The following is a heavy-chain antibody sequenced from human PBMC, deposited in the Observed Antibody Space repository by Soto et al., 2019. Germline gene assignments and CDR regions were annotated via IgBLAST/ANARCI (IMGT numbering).Heavy chain of an antibody. D-gene: IGHD2-8*01. CDR2: IYNSGST. Sequence: PSETLSLTCTVSGGSVSRGGSYWSWIRQIPGKGLEWIGYIYNSGSTYYNPSLKSRVFISIDTSKNQFSLKLNSATAADTAVYYCARGTGYCNEGVCHLNGMDVWGQGATVTVSS. CDR3: ARGTGYCNEGVCHLNGMDV. V-gene: IGHV4-31*03. CDR1: GGSVSRGGSY. J-gene: IGHJ6*02.